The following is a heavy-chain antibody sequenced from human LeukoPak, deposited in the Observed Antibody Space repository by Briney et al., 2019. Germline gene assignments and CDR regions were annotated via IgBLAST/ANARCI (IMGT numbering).Heavy chain of an antibody. D-gene: IGHD3-22*01. Sequence: SETLSLTCTVSGGSISSGSYYWGWIRQPPGKGLEWIGSIYYSGSTYYNPSLKSRVTISVDTSKNQFSLKLSSVTAADTAVYYCVSLYYYDSSGYPRSFDWGQGTLVTVSS. CDR1: GGSISSGSYY. CDR3: VSLYYYDSSGYPRSFD. J-gene: IGHJ4*02. CDR2: IYYSGST. V-gene: IGHV4-39*01.